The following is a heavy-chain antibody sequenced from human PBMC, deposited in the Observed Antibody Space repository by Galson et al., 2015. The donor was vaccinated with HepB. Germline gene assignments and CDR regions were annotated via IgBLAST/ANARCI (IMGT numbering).Heavy chain of an antibody. CDR1: GFAFSSYA. Sequence: SLRLSCAASGFAFSSYAMTWVRQAPGRGLEWVSTISGGGGTTYYADSVKGRFTISRDNSKNTLYLQMNSLGAEDTALYYCAKSRSSDYNWFDPWGQGTLVTVSS. CDR2: ISGGGGTT. V-gene: IGHV3-23*01. J-gene: IGHJ5*01. CDR3: AKSRSSDYNWFDP. D-gene: IGHD6-19*01.